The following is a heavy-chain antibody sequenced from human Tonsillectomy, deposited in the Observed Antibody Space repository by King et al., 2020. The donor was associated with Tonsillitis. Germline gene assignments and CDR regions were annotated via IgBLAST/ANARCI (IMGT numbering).Heavy chain of an antibody. CDR3: ARGVAAAVKF. D-gene: IGHD2-15*01. CDR2: IFYTGST. J-gene: IGHJ4*02. V-gene: IGHV4-59*01. Sequence: VQLQESGPGLVKPSETLSLTCTVSNGSINTYYCHWIRQPPGKRPEWIGYIFYTGSTNYNPSLKIRVTISVDTSRNQFSLILSSVTAADTAVYYCARGVAAAVKFWGQGALVTVSS. CDR1: NGSINTYY.